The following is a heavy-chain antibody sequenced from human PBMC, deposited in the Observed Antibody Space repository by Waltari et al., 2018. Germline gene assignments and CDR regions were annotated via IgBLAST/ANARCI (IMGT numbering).Heavy chain of an antibody. CDR3: ARAYIEMSTHYYFDY. V-gene: IGHV4-38-2*01. CDR1: GYSISSGYY. D-gene: IGHD4-4*01. CDR2: IYHSGST. Sequence: QVQLQESGPGLVKPSETLSLTCAVSGYSISSGYYWSWIRQPPGKGLEWIGSIYHSGSTYYNPSLKSPVTISVDTSKNQFSLKLNSVTAADTAVYYCARAYIEMSTHYYFDYWGQGTLVTVSS. J-gene: IGHJ4*02.